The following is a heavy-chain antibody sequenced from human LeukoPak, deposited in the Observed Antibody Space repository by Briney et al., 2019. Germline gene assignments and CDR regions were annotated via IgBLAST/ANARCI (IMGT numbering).Heavy chain of an antibody. Sequence: SETLSLTCTVSGGSISSYYWGWIRQPPGEGLEWIGYIYYSGSTNYNPSLKSRVTISLDTSKNQFSLNLNSVTAADTAVYYCASFYPTGGFSYWGQGTLVTVSS. CDR2: IYYSGST. V-gene: IGHV4-59*01. CDR1: GGSISSYY. J-gene: IGHJ4*02. D-gene: IGHD2/OR15-2a*01. CDR3: ASFYPTGGFSY.